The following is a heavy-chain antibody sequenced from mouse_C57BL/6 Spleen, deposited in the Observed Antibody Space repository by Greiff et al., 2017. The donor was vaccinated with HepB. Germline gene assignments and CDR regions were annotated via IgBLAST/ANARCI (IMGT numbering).Heavy chain of an antibody. CDR1: GYTFTDYN. D-gene: IGHD4-1*01. CDR3: ARNWDDAMDY. J-gene: IGHJ4*01. Sequence: EVQLQQSGPELVKPGASVKMSCKASGYTFTDYNMHWVKQSHGKSLEWIGYINPNNGGTSYNQKFKGKATLTVTKSSSTAYMELRNLTSEDSAVYYCARNWDDAMDYWGQGTSVTVSS. CDR2: INPNNGGT. V-gene: IGHV1-22*01.